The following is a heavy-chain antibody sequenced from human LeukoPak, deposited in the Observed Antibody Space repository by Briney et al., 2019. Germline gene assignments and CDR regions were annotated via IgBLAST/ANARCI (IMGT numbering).Heavy chain of an antibody. CDR2: IYTSGST. D-gene: IGHD4-23*01. V-gene: IGHV4-4*07. Sequence: PSETLSLTCTVSGASINSYYWSWIRQPAGKGLQWIGRIYTSGSTNYNPSLKSRVTMSVDTYKNQLSLKLRCVTAADTTVYYCAKHYGGHDAFDIWGQGTMVTVSS. J-gene: IGHJ3*02. CDR1: GASINSYY. CDR3: AKHYGGHDAFDI.